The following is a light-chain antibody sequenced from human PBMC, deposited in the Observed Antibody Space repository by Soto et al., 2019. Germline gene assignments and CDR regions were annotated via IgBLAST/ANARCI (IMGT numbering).Light chain of an antibody. CDR1: SSDIDIYKY. CDR3: SSSTSRINYV. J-gene: IGLJ1*01. CDR2: QVT. Sequence: QSALTQPASVSGSPGQSITISCTGTSSDIDIYKYVSWYQQHPGKAPKLVIYQVTNRPSGVSNRFSGSKSGNTASLTISGLQAEDEADYYCSSSTSRINYVFGTGTKLTVL. V-gene: IGLV2-14*01.